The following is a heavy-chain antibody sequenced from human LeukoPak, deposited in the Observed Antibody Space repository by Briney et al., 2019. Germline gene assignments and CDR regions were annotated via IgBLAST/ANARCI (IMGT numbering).Heavy chain of an antibody. J-gene: IGHJ6*02. D-gene: IGHD2-2*02. V-gene: IGHV1-69*04. CDR1: GGTFSIYT. CDR3: ARDVSCSSTSCYTKHHYYYGMDV. Sequence: SVTISCKASGGTFSIYTISWVRQAPGQGLEWMGRIIPILGIANYAQKFQGRVTITADKSTSTAYMELSSLRSEDTAVYYCARDVSCSSTSCYTKHHYYYGMDVWGQGTTVTVSS. CDR2: IIPILGIA.